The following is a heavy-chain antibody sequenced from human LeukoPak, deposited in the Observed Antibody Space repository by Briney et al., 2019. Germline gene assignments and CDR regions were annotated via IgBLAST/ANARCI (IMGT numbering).Heavy chain of an antibody. J-gene: IGHJ6*02. V-gene: IGHV4-59*08. D-gene: IGHD2/OR15-2a*01. CDR3: ARHVPPYYSPLRLPYYYYYGMDV. CDR1: GGSISSYY. Sequence: PSETLSLTCTVSGGSISSYYWSWIRQPPGKGLEWMGYIYYSGSTNYNPSLKSRVTISVDTSKNQFSLKLSSVTAADTAVYYCARHVPPYYSPLRLPYYYYYGMDVWGQGTTVTVSS. CDR2: IYYSGST.